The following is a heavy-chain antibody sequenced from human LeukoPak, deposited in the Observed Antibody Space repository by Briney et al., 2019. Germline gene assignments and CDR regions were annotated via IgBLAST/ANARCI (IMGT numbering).Heavy chain of an antibody. J-gene: IGHJ4*02. V-gene: IGHV4-59*01. Sequence: PSETLSLTCTVSGGSISGYYWSWIRQPPGKGLEWIGYIYYSGSTNYNPSFKSRVTLSLDTSKNQFSLKLTSVTAADAAVYYCARLGGYYFDYWGQGTLVAVSS. D-gene: IGHD3-22*01. CDR1: GGSISGYY. CDR2: IYYSGST. CDR3: ARLGGYYFDY.